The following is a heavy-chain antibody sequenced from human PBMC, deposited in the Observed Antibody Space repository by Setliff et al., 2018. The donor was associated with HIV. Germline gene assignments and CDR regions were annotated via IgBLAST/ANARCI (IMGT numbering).Heavy chain of an antibody. Sequence: ASVKVSCKASGYTFTDYYMHWVQRAPGKGLEWMGRVDPVDGETIYAEKFQGRVTITADTSTDTAYMELSSLRSEDTAVYCCATGPPLSSGWSQGAFDIWGQGTMVTVSS. V-gene: IGHV1-69-2*01. J-gene: IGHJ3*02. CDR2: VDPVDGET. D-gene: IGHD6-19*01. CDR3: ATGPPLSSGWSQGAFDI. CDR1: GYTFTDYY.